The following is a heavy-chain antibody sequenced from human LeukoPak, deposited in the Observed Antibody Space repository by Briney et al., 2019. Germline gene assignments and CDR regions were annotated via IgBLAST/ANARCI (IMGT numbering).Heavy chain of an antibody. CDR3: ARVRGYSGYGALVY. V-gene: IGHV3-33*01. CDR1: GFTFSSYG. CDR2: IWYDGSNK. J-gene: IGHJ4*02. D-gene: IGHD5-12*01. Sequence: GGSLRLSCAASGFTFSSYGMYWVRQAPGKGLEWVAVIWYDGSNKYYADSVKGRFTISRDDSKNTLYLQMNSLRAEDTAVYYCARVRGYSGYGALVYWGQGTLVTVSS.